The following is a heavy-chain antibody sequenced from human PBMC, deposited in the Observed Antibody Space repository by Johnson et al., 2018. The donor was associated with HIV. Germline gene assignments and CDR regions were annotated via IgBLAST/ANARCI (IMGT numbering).Heavy chain of an antibody. J-gene: IGHJ3*02. V-gene: IGHV3-13*01. CDR1: GFTFSSYD. CDR2: LGTAGDT. CDR3: ARDSTAGPDKGLDYVGAFDI. D-gene: IGHD4-17*01. Sequence: VQLVESGGGLVQPGGSLRLSCAASGFTFSSYDMHWVRQATGKGLEWVSALGTAGDTYYPGSVKGRFTISRDNSKNTLYLQMNSLRAEDTAVYYCARDSTAGPDKGLDYVGAFDIWGQGTMVTVSS.